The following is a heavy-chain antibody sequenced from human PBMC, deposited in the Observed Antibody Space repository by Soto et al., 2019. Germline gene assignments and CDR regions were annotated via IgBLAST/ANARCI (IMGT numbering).Heavy chain of an antibody. Sequence: PSETLSLTCAVYGGSFSGYYWSWIRQPPGKGLEWIGEINRSGSTNYNPSLKSRVTISVDTSKNQFSLKLSSVTAADTAVYYCARAPANPSYYYYYYGMDVWGQGTTVTVSS. J-gene: IGHJ6*02. CDR1: GGSFSGYY. V-gene: IGHV4-34*01. CDR3: ARAPANPSYYYYYYGMDV. CDR2: INRSGST.